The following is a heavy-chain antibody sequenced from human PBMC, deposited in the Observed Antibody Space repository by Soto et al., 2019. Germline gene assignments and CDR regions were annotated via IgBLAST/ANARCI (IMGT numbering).Heavy chain of an antibody. CDR3: ARAYRRSWFDR. CDR1: GGPISSGDYY. CDR2: IYYIGST. J-gene: IGHJ5*02. Sequence: ASETLPLPCTVCGGPISSGDYYWSWIRQPPGKRLQWSGYIYYIGSTYYNPSLQSRVTISVDTSKNQFSLKLSSVTAADTAVYYCARAYRRSWFDRFGRRTLVT. V-gene: IGHV4-30-4*01.